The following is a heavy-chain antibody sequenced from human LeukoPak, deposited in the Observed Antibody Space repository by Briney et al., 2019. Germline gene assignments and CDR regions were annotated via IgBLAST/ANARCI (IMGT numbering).Heavy chain of an antibody. J-gene: IGHJ4*02. CDR2: INYSGTI. Sequence: SETLSLTCTVSGGSISGYYWSWIRQSPGKGLEWLGSINYSGTIFYSPSLNSRVTISVDTSGNQFSLKLTSATAADTAVYYCARHPGYSSGWWYFDFWGQGTLVTVSS. D-gene: IGHD5-18*01. V-gene: IGHV4-59*05. CDR1: GGSISGYY. CDR3: ARHPGYSSGWWYFDF.